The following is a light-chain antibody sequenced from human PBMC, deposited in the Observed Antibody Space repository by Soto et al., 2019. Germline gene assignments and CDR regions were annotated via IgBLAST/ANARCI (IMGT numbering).Light chain of an antibody. CDR1: SSDVGSYNL. Sequence: SVLTQPASVSVSPGQSITISCTGTSSDVGSYNLVSWYQQHPGKAPKLMIYEGTKRPSGVSNRFSGSKSGNTASLTISGLQAEDEADYYCCSYAGSSFYVFGTGTKVTVL. CDR3: CSYAGSSFYV. CDR2: EGT. V-gene: IGLV2-23*01. J-gene: IGLJ1*01.